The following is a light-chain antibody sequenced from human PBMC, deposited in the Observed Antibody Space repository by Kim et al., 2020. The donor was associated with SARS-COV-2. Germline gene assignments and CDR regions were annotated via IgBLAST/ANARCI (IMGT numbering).Light chain of an antibody. V-gene: IGLV3-19*01. Sequence: VAVGQTVRITCQGDSHRSYYATGYQQKPGQAPIHVIYGKNNRPSGIPDRFSGSSSGNTASLTITGAQAEDEADYYCNSRDSNDNVVFGGGTQLTVL. CDR3: NSRDSNDNVV. CDR2: GKN. J-gene: IGLJ2*01. CDR1: SHRSYY.